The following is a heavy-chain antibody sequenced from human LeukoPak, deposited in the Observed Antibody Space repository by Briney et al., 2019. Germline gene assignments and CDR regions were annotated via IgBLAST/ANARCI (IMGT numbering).Heavy chain of an antibody. CDR1: GFTVSSNY. CDR3: VKAPWAYYDSSGYWFDY. Sequence: QSGGSLRLSCAASGFTVSSNYINWVRQPPGKGLEWVSAISGSGGSTYYADSVKGRFTISRDNSKNTLYLQMNSLRLEYTATYYCVKAPWAYYDSSGYWFDYWGQGTLVTVSS. CDR2: ISGSGGST. D-gene: IGHD3-22*01. V-gene: IGHV3-23*01. J-gene: IGHJ4*02.